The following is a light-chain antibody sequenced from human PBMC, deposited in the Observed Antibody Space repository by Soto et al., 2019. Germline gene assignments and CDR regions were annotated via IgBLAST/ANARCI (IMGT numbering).Light chain of an antibody. Sequence: DIQMTQSPSTLSASVGDRVTITCRASESMSNCLAWYQQKPGQAPKLLISGASILQSGVPSRFSGSASGTEFTLTIRSLKPDDIATYYCQQCHRYLTFGQGTKVEMK. V-gene: IGKV1-5*01. CDR2: GAS. J-gene: IGKJ1*01. CDR1: ESMSNC. CDR3: QQCHRYLT.